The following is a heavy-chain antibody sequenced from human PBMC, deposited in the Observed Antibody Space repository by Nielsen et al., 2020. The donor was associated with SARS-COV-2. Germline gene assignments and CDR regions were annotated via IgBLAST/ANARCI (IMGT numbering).Heavy chain of an antibody. V-gene: IGHV3-66*01. Sequence: ETLSLTCSVSGGSVSSGSYYWSWVRQAPGKGLEWVSITYSAGNTNYADSVKGRFTISRDDSKNTLYLQMNSLRVEDTAVYYCARGGYFDIWGRGTLVTVSS. J-gene: IGHJ2*01. CDR2: TYSAGNT. D-gene: IGHD1-26*01. CDR3: ARGGYFDI. CDR1: GGSVSSGSYY.